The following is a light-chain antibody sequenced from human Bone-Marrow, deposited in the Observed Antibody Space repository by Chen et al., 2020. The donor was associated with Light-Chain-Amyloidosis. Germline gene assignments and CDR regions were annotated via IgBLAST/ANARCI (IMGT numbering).Light chain of an antibody. CDR1: QSVNNNY. J-gene: IGKJ4*01. CDR2: GAS. CDR3: QQYGSSPLT. Sequence: EIVLTQSPGTLSLSPGERATLSCRASQSVNNNYLAWYQQKPGQAPRLLIYGASSRATGIPDSFSGSGSGADFTLTISRLEPGDFAVYYCQQYGSSPLTFGGGTKVEIK. V-gene: IGKV3-20*01.